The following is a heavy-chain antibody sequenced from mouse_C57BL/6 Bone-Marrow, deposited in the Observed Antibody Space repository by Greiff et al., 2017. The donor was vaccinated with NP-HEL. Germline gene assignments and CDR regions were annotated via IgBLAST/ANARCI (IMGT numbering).Heavy chain of an antibody. J-gene: IGHJ2*01. V-gene: IGHV1-26*01. CDR3: ARLTTVVGDY. Sequence: EVKLQQSGPELVKPGASVKISCKASGYTFTDYYMNWVKQSHGKSLEWIGDINPNNGGTSYNQKFKGKATLTVDKSSSTAYMELRSLTSEDSAVYYCARLTTVVGDYWGQGTTLTVSS. CDR1: GYTFTDYY. D-gene: IGHD1-1*01. CDR2: INPNNGGT.